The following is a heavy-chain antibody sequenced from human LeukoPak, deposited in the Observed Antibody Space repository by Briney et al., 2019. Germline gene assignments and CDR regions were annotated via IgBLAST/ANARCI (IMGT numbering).Heavy chain of an antibody. CDR2: IRYDGSNK. CDR1: GFTFSSYG. CDR3: PSHPPPYFSGSYRCSDP. V-gene: IGHV3-30*02. Sequence: GGSLRLSCAASGFTFSSYGMHWVRQAPGKGLEWVAFIRYDGSNKYYADSVKGRFTISRDNSKNTLYLQMNSLRAEDTAVYYCPSHPPPYFSGSYRCSDPWGQGTLVTVSS. D-gene: IGHD1-26*01. J-gene: IGHJ5*02.